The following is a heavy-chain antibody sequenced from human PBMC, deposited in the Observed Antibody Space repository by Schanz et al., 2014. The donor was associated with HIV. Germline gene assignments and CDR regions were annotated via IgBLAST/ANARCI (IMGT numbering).Heavy chain of an antibody. CDR2: MNPNRGQT. V-gene: IGHV1-8*01. CDR3: ARGARYGMDV. J-gene: IGHJ6*02. CDR1: GYTFSSYD. Sequence: QLQLVQSGAEVKQPGASVKVSCKASGYTFSSYDINWVRQATGQGLEWMGWMNPNRGQTGYAQKVKGRVTMTTDKAKSTAYMQLRNLRAEDTAVYYCARGARYGMDVWGQGATVTVSS.